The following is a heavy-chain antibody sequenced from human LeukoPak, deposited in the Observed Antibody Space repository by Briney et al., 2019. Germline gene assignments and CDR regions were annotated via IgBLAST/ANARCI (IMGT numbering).Heavy chain of an antibody. CDR1: GGSISSGGYY. CDR2: INHSGIT. CDR3: ASDTVAGTG. J-gene: IGHJ4*02. D-gene: IGHD6-19*01. Sequence: SETLSLTCTVSGGSISSGGYYWSWIRQPPGKGLEWIGEINHSGITNYNPSLKSRVTISADTSKNQFSLKLSSVTAADTSVYYCASDTVAGTGWGQGTLVTVSS. V-gene: IGHV4-39*07.